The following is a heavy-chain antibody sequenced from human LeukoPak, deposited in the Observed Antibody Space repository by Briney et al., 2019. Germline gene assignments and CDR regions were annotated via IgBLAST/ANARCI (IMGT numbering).Heavy chain of an antibody. Sequence: SETLSLTCTVSGGSISSSSYYWSWIRQPPGKGLEWIGEINHSGSTNYNPSLKSRVTISVDTSKNQFSLKLSSVTAADTAVYYCARVLQWEPSYYFDYWGQGTLVTVSS. V-gene: IGHV4-39*07. CDR1: GGSISSSSYY. J-gene: IGHJ4*02. CDR3: ARVLQWEPSYYFDY. D-gene: IGHD1-26*01. CDR2: INHSGST.